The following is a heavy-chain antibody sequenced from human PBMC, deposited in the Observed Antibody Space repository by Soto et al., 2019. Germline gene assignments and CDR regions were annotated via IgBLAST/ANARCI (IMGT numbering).Heavy chain of an antibody. J-gene: IGHJ4*02. CDR1: GYSFTSYH. CDR3: TIDNNGLGDY. Sequence: QVQLVQSGPEVKKPGASVKVSCKTSGYSFTSYHVHWVRQAPGQRLEWMGWINTANGDTKYSQTFQARITITRDTSASATYMEVSSLRSEDSAVYYYTIDNNGLGDYWGQGTLVTVSS. D-gene: IGHD1-1*01. V-gene: IGHV1-3*04. CDR2: INTANGDT.